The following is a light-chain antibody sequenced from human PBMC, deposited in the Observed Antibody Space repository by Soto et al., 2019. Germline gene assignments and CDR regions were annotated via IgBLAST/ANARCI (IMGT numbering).Light chain of an antibody. Sequence: DIQMTQSPSSLSASVGDRVAITCRASQGISNYLDWYQQKPGKVPKLLIYAASTFQSGVPSRLSGSVSGTDFTLTISSLQPEDVATYYCQKYNSAAFTFGPGTKADIK. V-gene: IGKV1-27*01. J-gene: IGKJ3*01. CDR1: QGISNY. CDR2: AAS. CDR3: QKYNSAAFT.